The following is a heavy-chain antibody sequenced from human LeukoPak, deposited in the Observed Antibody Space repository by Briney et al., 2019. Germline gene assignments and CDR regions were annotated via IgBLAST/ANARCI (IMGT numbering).Heavy chain of an antibody. J-gene: IGHJ4*02. Sequence: GGSLRLSCAATGFTVSSNYMNWVRQAPGKGLEWVSVIYSTRTTYYADSAKGRFTISRDNSKNTLNLQMNSLRGEDTAVYYCARDSDNWNYDFWGQGTLVTVSS. V-gene: IGHV3-66*03. CDR2: IYSTRTT. CDR1: GFTVSSNY. CDR3: ARDSDNWNYDF. D-gene: IGHD1-7*01.